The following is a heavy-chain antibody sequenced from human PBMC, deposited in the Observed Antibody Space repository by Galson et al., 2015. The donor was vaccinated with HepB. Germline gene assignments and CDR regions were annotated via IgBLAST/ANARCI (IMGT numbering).Heavy chain of an antibody. J-gene: IGHJ6*02. D-gene: IGHD3-10*01. V-gene: IGHV3-30-3*01. CDR2: TSSDGNNK. CDR3: ARGIRGVRGEDYYYYGMDV. Sequence: SLRLSCAASGFTFRSYAMHWVRQTPGKGLEWVAITSSDGNNKYYADSVKGRFTISRDNSNNTLYLQMNSLRPEDTAVYYCARGIRGVRGEDYYYYGMDVWGQGTTVTVSS. CDR1: GFTFRSYA.